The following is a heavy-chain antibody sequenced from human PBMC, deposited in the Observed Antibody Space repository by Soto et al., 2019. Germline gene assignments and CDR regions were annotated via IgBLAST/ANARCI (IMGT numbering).Heavy chain of an antibody. CDR2: IYYIGST. V-gene: IGHV4-59*01. J-gene: IGHJ3*02. Sequence: QVQLQESGPGLVQPSETLSLTCTVSGGSISNYYWSWIRQPPGKGLEWIAYIYYIGSTNYNPSLKRRVTISVDTSKNQFSLKLSSVTAADTAMYYCARTYDSSGPNSGGYGFDIWGQGTMVTVSS. D-gene: IGHD3-22*01. CDR3: ARTYDSSGPNSGGYGFDI. CDR1: GGSISNYY.